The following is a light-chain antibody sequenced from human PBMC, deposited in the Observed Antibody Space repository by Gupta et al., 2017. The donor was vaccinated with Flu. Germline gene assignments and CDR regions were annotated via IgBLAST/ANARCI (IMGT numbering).Light chain of an antibody. Sequence: GERATRSCRASQSSGSNLAWYQQKPGQAPRLLIYGASTRATGIPARFSGSGSGTEFTLAINSLQSEDFAVYYCHQYYTRPETFGLGTKVEIK. CDR1: QSSGSN. CDR2: GAS. J-gene: IGKJ1*01. V-gene: IGKV3-15*01. CDR3: HQYYTRPET.